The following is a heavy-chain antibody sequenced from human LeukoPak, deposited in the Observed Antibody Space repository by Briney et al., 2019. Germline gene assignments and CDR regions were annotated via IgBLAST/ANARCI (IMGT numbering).Heavy chain of an antibody. CDR1: GFTFSSYW. V-gene: IGHV3-74*01. Sequence: GGSLRLSCAASGFTFSSYWMHWVRQAPGKGLVWVSRINGDGSSTTYADSVKGRFTISRDNAKNTLYLQMDGLRAEDTAVYYCARDLVVTSGYWGQGTLVTVSS. CDR2: INGDGSST. D-gene: IGHD2-2*01. J-gene: IGHJ4*02. CDR3: ARDLVVTSGY.